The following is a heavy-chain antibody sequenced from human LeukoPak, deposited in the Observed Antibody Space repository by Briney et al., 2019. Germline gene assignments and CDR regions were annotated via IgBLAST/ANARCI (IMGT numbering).Heavy chain of an antibody. V-gene: IGHV4-31*03. CDR3: ARGGDYIWGTYRPFDF. D-gene: IGHD3-16*02. J-gene: IGHJ4*02. CDR2: IFQNGSA. Sequence: NPSQTLSLTCFVSGGSIRSGGYYWSWIRQHPGKGPECIGHIFQNGSAHYNPSLRSRVTVSVDTSNNQFSLTLRAVTAADTAVYYCARGGDYIWGTYRPFDFWGQGTLVTVSS. CDR1: GGSIRSGGYY.